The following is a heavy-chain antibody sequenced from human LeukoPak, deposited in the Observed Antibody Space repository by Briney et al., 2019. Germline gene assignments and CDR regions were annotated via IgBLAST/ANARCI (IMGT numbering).Heavy chain of an antibody. CDR3: VKSGTAVSGTDY. Sequence: GGSLRLSCSASGFTFSSYAMHWVRQAPGKGLEYVSAITSKGGSTYYADSVKGRFTISRDNSKNTLYLQMSSLRAEDTAVYYCVKSGTAVSGTDYWGQGTLVTVSS. V-gene: IGHV3-64D*09. D-gene: IGHD6-19*01. CDR2: ITSKGGST. CDR1: GFTFSSYA. J-gene: IGHJ4*02.